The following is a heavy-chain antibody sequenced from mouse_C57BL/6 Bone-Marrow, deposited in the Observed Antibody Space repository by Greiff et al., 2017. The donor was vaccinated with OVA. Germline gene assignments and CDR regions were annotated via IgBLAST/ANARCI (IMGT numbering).Heavy chain of an antibody. J-gene: IGHJ4*01. V-gene: IGHV1-15*01. Sequence: QVQLQQSGAELVRPGASVTLSCKASGYTFTDYEMHWVKQTPVHGLEWIGAIDPETGGTAYNQKFKGKAILTADKSSSTAYMELRSLTSEDSAVYYCTRGGYYYAMDYWGQGTSVTVSS. D-gene: IGHD2-2*01. CDR1: GYTFTDYE. CDR3: TRGGYYYAMDY. CDR2: IDPETGGT.